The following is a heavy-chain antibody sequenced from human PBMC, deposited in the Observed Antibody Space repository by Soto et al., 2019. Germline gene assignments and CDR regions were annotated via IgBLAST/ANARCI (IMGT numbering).Heavy chain of an antibody. V-gene: IGHV4-59*02. CDR2: AYSKGGT. J-gene: IGHJ5*02. CDR1: GASVGIYV. CDR3: AGGERADDTDWWLAP. D-gene: IGHD3-9*01. Sequence: PSGTLSLPCTSSGASVGIYVWSGSRLPPGRGREWSGYAYSKGGTSYNPPRRSRITIPIDASKGHFSLKRNSVPAAETVVYYCAGGERADDTDWWLAPWGQGTLVTVSS.